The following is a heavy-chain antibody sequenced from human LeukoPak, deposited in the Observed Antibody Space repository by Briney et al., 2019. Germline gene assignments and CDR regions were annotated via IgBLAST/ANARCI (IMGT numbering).Heavy chain of an antibody. J-gene: IGHJ4*02. CDR2: ISYDGSNK. CDR1: GFTFSSYG. D-gene: IGHD6-6*01. CDR3: AKARGLAARPDYFDY. Sequence: GRSLRLSCAASGFTFSSYGMHWVRQAPGKGLEWVAVISYDGSNKYYADSVKGRFTISRDNSKSTLYLQMNSLRAEDTAVYYCAKARGLAARPDYFDYWGQGTLVTVSS. V-gene: IGHV3-30*18.